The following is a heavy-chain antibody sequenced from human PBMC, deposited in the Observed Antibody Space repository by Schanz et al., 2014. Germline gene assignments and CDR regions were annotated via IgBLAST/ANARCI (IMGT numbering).Heavy chain of an antibody. D-gene: IGHD3-9*01. J-gene: IGHJ4*02. CDR2: ISDSGGSR. CDR3: ARTTNPFNFDSWPYLDY. V-gene: IGHV3-23*04. Sequence: EVQLVESGGGLVQPGGSLRLSCAASGFTFSTYAMSWVRQAPGKGLEWVSVISDSGGSRYHADSVKGRFTISRDNSKNTLDLQMNSLRDEDTALYYCARTTNPFNFDSWPYLDYWGQGTLVTVSS. CDR1: GFTFSTYA.